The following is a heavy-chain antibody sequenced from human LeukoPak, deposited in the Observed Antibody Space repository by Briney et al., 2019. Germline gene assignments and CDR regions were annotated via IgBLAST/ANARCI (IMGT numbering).Heavy chain of an antibody. Sequence: PSETLSLTCTVSGGSISSYDWSWIRQPPGKGLEWGGYIYYSGSTNSTPSLKSRVPISVATSKNHFCLKLSSVAAADSAVYCCARRGAAGLFDYWGQGTLVTVSS. J-gene: IGHJ4*02. CDR3: ARRGAAGLFDY. CDR1: GGSISSYD. D-gene: IGHD6-13*01. CDR2: IYYSGST. V-gene: IGHV4-59*01.